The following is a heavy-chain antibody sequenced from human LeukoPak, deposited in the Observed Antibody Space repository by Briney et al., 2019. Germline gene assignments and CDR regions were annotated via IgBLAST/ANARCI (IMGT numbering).Heavy chain of an antibody. D-gene: IGHD2-2*01. V-gene: IGHV3-30*02. Sequence: GSLRLSCAASGFTFSSYWMSWVRQAPGKGLEWVAFIRYDGSNKYYADSVKGRFTISRDNSKNTLYLQMNSLRAEDTAVYYCAKDRDIVVVPAEGFDYWGQGTLVTVSS. CDR1: GFTFSSYW. CDR3: AKDRDIVVVPAEGFDY. J-gene: IGHJ4*02. CDR2: IRYDGSNK.